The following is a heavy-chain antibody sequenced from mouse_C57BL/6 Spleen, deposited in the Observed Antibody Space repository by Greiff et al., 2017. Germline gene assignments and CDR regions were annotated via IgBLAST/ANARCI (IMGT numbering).Heavy chain of an antibody. CDR1: GYTFTSYW. D-gene: IGHD2-4*01. CDR3: ARYDYLYAMDD. CDR2: IDPSDSYT. J-gene: IGHJ4*01. Sequence: VQLQQPGAELVKPGASVKLSCKASGYTFTSYWMQWVKQRPGQGLEWIGEIDPSDSYTNYNQKFKGKATLTVDTSSSTAYMQLSSLTSEDSAVYYCARYDYLYAMDDWGQGTTVTVSS. V-gene: IGHV1-50*01.